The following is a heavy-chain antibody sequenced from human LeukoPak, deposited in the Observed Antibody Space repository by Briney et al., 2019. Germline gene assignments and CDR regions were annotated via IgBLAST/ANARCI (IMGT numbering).Heavy chain of an antibody. CDR2: MRYDGSNK. V-gene: IGHV3-30*02. J-gene: IGHJ5*02. CDR1: GFTFSSYG. D-gene: IGHD6-19*01. CDR3: ASDRTSAVAGNPRYRWFDP. Sequence: GGYLRLSCAASGFTFSSYGMHWVRQAPGKGLEWVAFMRYDGSNKYYADSVKGRFTISRDNSKNTLYLQMNSLRAEDTAVYYCASDRTSAVAGNPRYRWFDPWGQGTPVTVSS.